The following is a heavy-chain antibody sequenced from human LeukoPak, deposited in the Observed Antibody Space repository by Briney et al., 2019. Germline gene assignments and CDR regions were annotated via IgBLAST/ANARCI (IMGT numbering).Heavy chain of an antibody. CDR2: IYTSGSP. J-gene: IGHJ2*01. CDR3: ARAPTIVVVPEWEYCDL. Sequence: SETLSLTCPVSGGSLSSYSWSWVRQPAGKGMEWIGRIYTSGSPNYNPSLRRRLTMSRDTSKNQFSLKLSSVTSADTGVYYCARAPTIVVVPEWEYCDLWGRASVLSDSS. CDR1: GGSLSSYS. D-gene: IGHD2-2*01. V-gene: IGHV4-4*07.